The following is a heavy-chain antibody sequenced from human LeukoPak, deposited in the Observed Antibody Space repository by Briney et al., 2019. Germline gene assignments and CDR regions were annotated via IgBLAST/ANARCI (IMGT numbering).Heavy chain of an antibody. CDR1: GGSFSGYY. V-gene: IGHV4-34*01. D-gene: IGHD3-3*01. CDR2: INHSGST. J-gene: IGHJ4*02. CDR3: ERAPRGIRFLDY. Sequence: SETLSLTCAVYGGSFSGYYWSWIRQPPGKGLEWLGEINHSGSTNYNPSLKGRVTISVDTSKNQFSLKLSSVTAADTAVYYCERAPRGIRFLDYWGQGTLVTVPS.